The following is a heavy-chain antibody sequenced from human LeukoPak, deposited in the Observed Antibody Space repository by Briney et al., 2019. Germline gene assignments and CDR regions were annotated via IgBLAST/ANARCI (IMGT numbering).Heavy chain of an antibody. J-gene: IGHJ4*02. D-gene: IGHD5-24*01. Sequence: ETLSLTCTVSGGSISSCYWSWIRQPPGKGLEWIGYIHTSGSTNYNASLKSRVTISVDTSKNQFSLKLSSVTAADTAVYYCARGGMRWLQLPYFDYWGQGTLVTVSS. V-gene: IGHV4-4*09. CDR1: GGSISSCY. CDR2: IHTSGST. CDR3: ARGGMRWLQLPYFDY.